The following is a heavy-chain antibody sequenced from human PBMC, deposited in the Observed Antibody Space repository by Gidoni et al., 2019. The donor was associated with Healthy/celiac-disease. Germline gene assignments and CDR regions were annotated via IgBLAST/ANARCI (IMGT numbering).Heavy chain of an antibody. J-gene: IGHJ4*02. CDR1: GYSLPSYW. D-gene: IGHD3-22*01. Sequence: EVQLLQSGADVKKPGESLRISCTGSGYSLPSYWIGWLRQMPGNGLEGMGSSYPGDSDTRYSPSFQCQLTISADKSISTAYPQWRSLKASDTAMYSCARPRCALGNYDSSGPPPDFDYWGQGTLVTVSS. CDR3: ARPRCALGNYDSSGPPPDFDY. CDR2: SYPGDSDT. V-gene: IGHV5-51*01.